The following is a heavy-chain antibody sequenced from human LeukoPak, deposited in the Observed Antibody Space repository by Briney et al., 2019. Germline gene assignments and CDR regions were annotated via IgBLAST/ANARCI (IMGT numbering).Heavy chain of an antibody. Sequence: GASVKVSCKASGYTFTSYDINWVRQATGQGLEWMGWMNPNSGNTGYARKFQGRVTMTRNTSISTAYMELSSLRSEDTAVYYCARGAPPSCDIEFDPWGQGTLVTVSS. V-gene: IGHV1-8*01. D-gene: IGHD5-12*01. CDR3: ARGAPPSCDIEFDP. CDR1: GYTFTSYD. CDR2: MNPNSGNT. J-gene: IGHJ5*02.